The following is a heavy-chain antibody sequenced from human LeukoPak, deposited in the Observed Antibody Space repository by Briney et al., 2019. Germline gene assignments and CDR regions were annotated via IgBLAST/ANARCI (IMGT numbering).Heavy chain of an antibody. V-gene: IGHV3-23*01. Sequence: GASLRLSCAASGFTFSSYAMSRVRQAPGKGLEWVSAISGSGGSTYYADSVKGRFTISRDNSKNTLYLQMNSLRAEDTAVYYCAKRAPSTTYYYDSSGDKGPLDYWGQGTLVTVSS. J-gene: IGHJ4*02. CDR1: GFTFSSYA. CDR3: AKRAPSTTYYYDSSGDKGPLDY. CDR2: ISGSGGST. D-gene: IGHD3-22*01.